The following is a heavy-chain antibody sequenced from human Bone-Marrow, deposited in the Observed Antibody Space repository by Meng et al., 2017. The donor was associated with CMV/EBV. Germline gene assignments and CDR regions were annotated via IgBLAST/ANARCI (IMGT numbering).Heavy chain of an antibody. J-gene: IGHJ6*02. CDR1: GFTFSDYY. CDR3: ARAGGRVVVPAAICFLDRACNTPYYYYGMDV. Sequence: LSLTCAASGFTFSDYYMTWIRQAPGKGLEWVSYISGSGSDSTIYYADSVKGRFTISRDNAKNSLYLQMNSLRVEDTAVYYCARAGGRVVVPAAICFLDRACNTPYYYYGMDVWGQGTTVTVSS. CDR2: ISGSGSDSTI. V-gene: IGHV3-11*04. D-gene: IGHD2-2*02.